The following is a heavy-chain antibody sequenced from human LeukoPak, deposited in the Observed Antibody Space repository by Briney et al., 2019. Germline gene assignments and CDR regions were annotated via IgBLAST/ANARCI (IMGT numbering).Heavy chain of an antibody. CDR3: AREGTGSGSYNWFDP. CDR2: IIPIFGTA. J-gene: IGHJ5*02. Sequence: SVKVSCKASGGTFSSYAISWVRQAPGQGLEWMGGIIPIFGTAHYAQKFQGRVTITADESTSTAYMELSSLRSEDTAVYYCAREGTGSGSYNWFDPWGQGTLVTVSS. CDR1: GGTFSSYA. V-gene: IGHV1-69*13. D-gene: IGHD3-3*01.